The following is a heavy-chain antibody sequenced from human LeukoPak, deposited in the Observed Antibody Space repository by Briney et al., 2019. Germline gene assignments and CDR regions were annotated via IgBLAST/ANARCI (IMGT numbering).Heavy chain of an antibody. D-gene: IGHD6-13*01. V-gene: IGHV4-59*08. CDR1: GGSISNYY. J-gene: IGHJ1*01. CDR2: IYYSGST. Sequence: SETLSLTCTVSGGSISNYYCSWIRQPPGKGLECIGYIYYSGSTNYNPSLKSRVTISVDTSKNQFSLKLSSVTATDTAVYYCARHGGYSSPYLHWGQGTLVTVSS. CDR3: ARHGGYSSPYLH.